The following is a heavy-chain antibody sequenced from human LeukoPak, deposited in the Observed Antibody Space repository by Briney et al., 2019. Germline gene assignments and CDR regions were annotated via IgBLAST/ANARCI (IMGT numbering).Heavy chain of an antibody. V-gene: IGHV4-39*07. CDR3: ARVAFGEDY. D-gene: IGHD3-10*01. Sequence: PSETLSLTCTVSGGSISSSSYYWGWIRQPPGKGLEWIGSIYYSGSTYYNPSLKSRVTISVDTSKNQFSLKLSSVTAADTAVYYCARVAFGEDYWGQGTLVTVSS. CDR1: GGSISSSSYY. CDR2: IYYSGST. J-gene: IGHJ4*02.